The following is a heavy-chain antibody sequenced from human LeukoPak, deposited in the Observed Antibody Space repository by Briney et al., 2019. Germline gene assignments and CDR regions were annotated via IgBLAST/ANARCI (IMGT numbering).Heavy chain of an antibody. D-gene: IGHD4-17*01. CDR1: GFTFSDHY. CDR3: AREGVHDYGETFDY. Sequence: GGSLRLSCAASGFTFSDHYMRWIRQAPGKGLEWVSYISSSGSTIYYADSVKGRFTISRDNAKNSLYLQMNSLRAEDTAVYYCAREGVHDYGETFDYWGQGTLVTVSS. J-gene: IGHJ4*02. CDR2: ISSSGSTI. V-gene: IGHV3-11*01.